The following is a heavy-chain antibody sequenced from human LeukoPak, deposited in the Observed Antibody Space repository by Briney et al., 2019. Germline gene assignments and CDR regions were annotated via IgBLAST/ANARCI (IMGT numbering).Heavy chain of an antibody. CDR2: ISSSGSTI. CDR1: GFTFSDYY. CDR3: AKETGDFWSGYPIDY. D-gene: IGHD3-3*01. Sequence: GGSLRLSCAASGFTFSDYYMSWIRQAPGKGLEWVSYISSSGSTIYYADSVKGRFTISRDNAKNSLYLQMNSLRAEDTAVYYCAKETGDFWSGYPIDYWGQGTLVTVSS. J-gene: IGHJ4*02. V-gene: IGHV3-11*01.